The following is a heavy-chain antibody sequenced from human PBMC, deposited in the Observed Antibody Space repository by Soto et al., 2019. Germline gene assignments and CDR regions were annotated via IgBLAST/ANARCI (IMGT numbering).Heavy chain of an antibody. CDR1: GFTFSSYA. J-gene: IGHJ6*02. V-gene: IGHV3-30-3*01. Sequence: GWSLRLSCAASGFTFSSYAMHWVRQAPGKGLEWVAVISYDGSNKYYADSVKGRFTISRDNSKNTLYLQMNSLRAEDTAVYYCARDWFRITMIVVVITGGMDVWGQGTTVTVSS. CDR2: ISYDGSNK. D-gene: IGHD3-22*01. CDR3: ARDWFRITMIVVVITGGMDV.